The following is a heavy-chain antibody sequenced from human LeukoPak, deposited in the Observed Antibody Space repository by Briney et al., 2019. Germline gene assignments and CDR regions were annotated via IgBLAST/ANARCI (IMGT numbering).Heavy chain of an antibody. V-gene: IGHV1-2*02. J-gene: IGHJ4*02. CDR1: GYIFTDYH. CDR3: ASGACTHYTEY. D-gene: IGHD4-11*01. CDR2: INPNSGDT. Sequence: GASVKVSCKASGYIFTDYHMHWVRQTPGHGLEWVGWINPNSGDTNYPQNFQGRVTVTRDAFISTVYVELSRRRPEDTAVYYCASGACTHYTEYWGEGAAVALSS.